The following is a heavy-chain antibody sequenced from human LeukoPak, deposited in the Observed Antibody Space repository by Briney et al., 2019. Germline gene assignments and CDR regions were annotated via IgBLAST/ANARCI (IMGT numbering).Heavy chain of an antibody. Sequence: SETLSLTCTVSGGSISSYWWSWIRQPPGKGLEYIGYIFYSGSTNHNPSLKSRVTISVDTSKIHFSLRLSSVTAADTAVYYCARRGGGHAFDIWGQGTMVTVSS. CDR1: GGSISSYW. V-gene: IGHV4-59*08. CDR2: IFYSGST. D-gene: IGHD3-16*01. CDR3: ARRGGGHAFDI. J-gene: IGHJ3*02.